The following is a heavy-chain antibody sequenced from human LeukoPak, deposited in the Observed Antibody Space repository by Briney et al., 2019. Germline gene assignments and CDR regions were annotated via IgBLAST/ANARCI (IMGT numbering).Heavy chain of an antibody. Sequence: SETLSLTCTVSGGSISSYYWSRIRQPPGKGLEWIGYIYYSGSTNYNPSLKSRVTISVDTSKNQFSLKLSSVTAADTAVDYCARYPLDGYNLSPSFDYWGQGTLVTVSS. CDR3: ARYPLDGYNLSPSFDY. CDR1: GGSISSYY. CDR2: IYYSGST. V-gene: IGHV4-59*08. J-gene: IGHJ4*02. D-gene: IGHD5-24*01.